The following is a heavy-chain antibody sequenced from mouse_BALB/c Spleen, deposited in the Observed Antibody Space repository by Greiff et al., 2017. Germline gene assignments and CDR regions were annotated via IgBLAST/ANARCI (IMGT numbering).Heavy chain of an antibody. CDR1: GFTFSSYW. V-gene: IGHV6-6*02. Sequence: EVMLVESGGGLVQPGGSMKLSCVASGFTFSSYWMSWVRQSPEKGLEWVAEIRLKSDNYATHYAESVKGKFTISRDDSKSRLYLQMNSLRAEDTGIYYCTSKDDWGQGTTLTVSS. J-gene: IGHJ2*01. CDR3: TSKDD. CDR2: IRLKSDNYAT.